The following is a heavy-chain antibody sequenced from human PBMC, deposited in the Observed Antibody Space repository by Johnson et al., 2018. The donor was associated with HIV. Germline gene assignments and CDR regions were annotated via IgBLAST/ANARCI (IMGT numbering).Heavy chain of an antibody. D-gene: IGHD3-3*01. V-gene: IGHV3-20*04. Sequence: VQLVESGGGVIRPGGSLRLSCAASGFTFDDYGMSWVRQAPGKGLEWVSGINWNGGSIGYADSVKGRFTLSRDNSKNTLYLQMNSLRAEDTAVYYCARVIYNFWSGPHAFDIWGQGTMVTVSS. CDR2: INWNGGSI. CDR3: ARVIYNFWSGPHAFDI. CDR1: GFTFDDYG. J-gene: IGHJ3*02.